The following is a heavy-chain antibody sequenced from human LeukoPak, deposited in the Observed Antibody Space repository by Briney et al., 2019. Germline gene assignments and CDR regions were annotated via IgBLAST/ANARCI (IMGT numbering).Heavy chain of an antibody. V-gene: IGHV1-69*13. CDR3: ARDRGYHGSGSYYDAFDI. D-gene: IGHD3-10*01. Sequence: SVKVSCKASGGTFSSYAISWVRQAPGQGLEWMGGIIPIFGTANYAQKFQGRVTITADESTSTAYMELSSLRSEDTAVYYCARDRGYHGSGSYYDAFDIWGQGTMVTVSS. CDR1: GGTFSSYA. CDR2: IIPIFGTA. J-gene: IGHJ3*02.